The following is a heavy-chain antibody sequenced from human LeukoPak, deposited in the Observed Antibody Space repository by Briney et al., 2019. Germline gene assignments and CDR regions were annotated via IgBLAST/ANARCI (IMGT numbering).Heavy chain of an antibody. CDR3: ARAVAGTRNAFDL. CDR1: GFTFRSYW. D-gene: IGHD6-19*01. J-gene: IGHJ3*01. CDR2: INTDASGT. Sequence: GGSLRLSCAGYGFTFRSYWMHWVRQAPGKGPVWVSRINTDASGTNYAHSVKGRFTISTDKAKHTLYLHMNSLTVEDTAVYYCARAVAGTRNAFDLWGQGTMVTVSS. V-gene: IGHV3-74*01.